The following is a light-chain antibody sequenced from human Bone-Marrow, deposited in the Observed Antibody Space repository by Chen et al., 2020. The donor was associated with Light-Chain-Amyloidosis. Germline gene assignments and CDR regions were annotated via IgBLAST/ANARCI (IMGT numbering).Light chain of an antibody. Sequence: FMLSPPPPVSESPGTTLIFSCTRSSGSIATNYVQWYQQRPGSSPTTVIYEDDQRPSGVPDRFSGSIDRSSNSASLTISGLKTEDEADYYCQSYQGSSQGVFGGGTKLTVL. J-gene: IGLJ3*02. CDR2: EDD. V-gene: IGLV6-57*01. CDR3: QSYQGSSQGV. CDR1: SGSIATNY.